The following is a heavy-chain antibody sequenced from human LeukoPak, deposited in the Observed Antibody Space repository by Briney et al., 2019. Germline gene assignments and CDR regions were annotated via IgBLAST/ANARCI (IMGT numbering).Heavy chain of an antibody. Sequence: PSETLSLTCTVSGGSISKYYWNWIRQPAGKGLEWIGRIYTSGSTNYNPSLKSRVTMSIDTSKNQFSLKVISVTAADAAVYYCARAGDGSGSYDNADYDYWGQGTLVTVSS. V-gene: IGHV4-4*07. D-gene: IGHD3-10*01. CDR2: IYTSGST. CDR3: ARAGDGSGSYDNADYDY. J-gene: IGHJ4*02. CDR1: GGSISKYY.